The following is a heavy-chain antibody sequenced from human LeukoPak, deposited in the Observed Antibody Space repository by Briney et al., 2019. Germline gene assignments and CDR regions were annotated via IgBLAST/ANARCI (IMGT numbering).Heavy chain of an antibody. CDR2: IYYSGST. J-gene: IGHJ5*02. CDR1: GGSISSGSYY. D-gene: IGHD3-3*01. V-gene: IGHV4-39*07. CDR3: ARMTRYYDFPNWFDP. Sequence: SETLSLTCTVSGGSISSGSYYWSWIRQPAGKGLEWIGSIYYSGSTYYNPSLKSRVTISVDTSKNQFSLKLSSVTAADTAVYYCARMTRYYDFPNWFDPWGQGTLVTVSS.